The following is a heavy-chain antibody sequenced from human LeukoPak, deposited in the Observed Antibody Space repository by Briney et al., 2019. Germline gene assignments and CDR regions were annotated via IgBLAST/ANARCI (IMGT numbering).Heavy chain of an antibody. Sequence: SETLSLTCTVSGXSITSYSWSWIRQPAGKGLEWIGRIMASGSTNYNPSLKSRVTMSVDTSKNQFSLKLTSVTAADTAVYYCTGDRKGGYFDYWGQGTLVTVSS. J-gene: IGHJ4*02. V-gene: IGHV4-4*07. CDR2: IMASGST. D-gene: IGHD3-16*01. CDR3: TGDRKGGYFDY. CDR1: GXSITSYS.